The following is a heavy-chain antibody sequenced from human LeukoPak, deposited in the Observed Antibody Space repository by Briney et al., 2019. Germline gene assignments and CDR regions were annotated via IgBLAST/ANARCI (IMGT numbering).Heavy chain of an antibody. J-gene: IGHJ3*02. D-gene: IGHD3-22*01. CDR2: IYSDGRK. V-gene: IGHV3-53*01. CDR1: GFTFSNKY. Sequence: GGSLRLSCAASGFTFSNKYMPWVRQAPGKGLEWVSLIYSDGRKYYADSVNGRCTISRDGSKNTLYLQMNSLRVEDTAVYYCARGLFLSGYLDAFDIWGQGTVVTVSS. CDR3: ARGLFLSGYLDAFDI.